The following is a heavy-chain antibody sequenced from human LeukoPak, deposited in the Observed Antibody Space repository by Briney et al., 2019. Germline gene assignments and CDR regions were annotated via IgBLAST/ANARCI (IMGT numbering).Heavy chain of an antibody. Sequence: PGGSLRLSCAASGFTLTTTDMSWGRATLGRGGERGSVLFSDSNTKYADSVQGRFTIARDNSKNTLYLEMNILSPDDTAVYYCTRGVEPLAANTLAYWGQGTLVTVSS. CDR2: LFSDSNT. D-gene: IGHD1-14*01. J-gene: IGHJ4*02. V-gene: IGHV3-53*01. CDR3: TRGVEPLAANTLAY. CDR1: GFTLTTTD.